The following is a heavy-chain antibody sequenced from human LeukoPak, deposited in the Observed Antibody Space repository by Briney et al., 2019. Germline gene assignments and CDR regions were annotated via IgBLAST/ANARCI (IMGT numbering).Heavy chain of an antibody. CDR2: IYPGDSDT. D-gene: IGHD1-26*01. V-gene: IGHV5-51*01. J-gene: IGHJ5*02. CDR3: ARVGRIAWFDP. Sequence: MGIIYPGDSDTRYSPSFQGQVTISADKSISTAYLQWSSLKASDTAMYYCARVGRIAWFDPWGQGTLVTVSS.